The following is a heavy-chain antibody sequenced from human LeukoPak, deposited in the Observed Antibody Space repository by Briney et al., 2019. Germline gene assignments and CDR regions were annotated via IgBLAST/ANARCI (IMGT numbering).Heavy chain of an antibody. Sequence: SETLSLTCTVSGGSISSSSYYWGWIRQPPGKGLEWIGSIYYSGSTYYNPSLKSRVTISVDTSKNQFSLQLNSVTPEDTAVCYCARATDYYYYYYMDVWGKGTTVTVSS. J-gene: IGHJ6*03. CDR3: ARATDYYYYYYMDV. CDR2: IYYSGST. V-gene: IGHV4-39*07. CDR1: GGSISSSSYY.